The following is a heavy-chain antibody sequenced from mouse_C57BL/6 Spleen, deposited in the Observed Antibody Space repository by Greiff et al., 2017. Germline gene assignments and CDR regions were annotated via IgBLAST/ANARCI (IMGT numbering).Heavy chain of an antibody. J-gene: IGHJ3*01. CDR1: GYAFSSYW. V-gene: IGHV1-80*01. Sequence: VKLMESGAELVKPGASVKISCKASGYAFSSYWMNWVKQRPGKGLEWIGQIYPGDGDTNYNGKFKGKATLTADKSSSTAYMQLSSLTSMDSAVYFCARESPNWDWFAYWGQGTLVTVSA. D-gene: IGHD4-1*02. CDR3: ARESPNWDWFAY. CDR2: IYPGDGDT.